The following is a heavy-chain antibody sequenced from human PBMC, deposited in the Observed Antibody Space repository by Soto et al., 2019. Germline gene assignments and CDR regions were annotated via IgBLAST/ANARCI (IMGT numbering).Heavy chain of an antibody. CDR3: ARESAMTTVTTAVAFDV. D-gene: IGHD4-4*01. CDR2: ISFNGGTI. J-gene: IGHJ3*01. CDR1: GFTFSDYY. V-gene: IGHV3-11*01. Sequence: GGSLTLSCAASGFTFSDYYMSWIRQAPGKGLGWVSYISFNGGTIYYADSVKGRFTISRDNVKNSLYLQMNSLGAEDTAVYYCARESAMTTVTTAVAFDVWGQGTIVTVSS.